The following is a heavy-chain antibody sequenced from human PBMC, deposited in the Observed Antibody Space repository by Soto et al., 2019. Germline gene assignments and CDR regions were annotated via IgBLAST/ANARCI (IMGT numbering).Heavy chain of an antibody. D-gene: IGHD2-8*02. Sequence: LRLSCAASGFTCSSYDMSWVRQAPGKGLEWVSTILVGGSTHYPDSVKGRFTISRDNSKNTVFLQMNSLTPGDTAVYYCAKATATGGGAFDICGQGTVVTVSS. V-gene: IGHV3-23*01. CDR3: AKATATGGGAFDI. CDR1: GFTCSSYD. J-gene: IGHJ3*02. CDR2: ILVGGST.